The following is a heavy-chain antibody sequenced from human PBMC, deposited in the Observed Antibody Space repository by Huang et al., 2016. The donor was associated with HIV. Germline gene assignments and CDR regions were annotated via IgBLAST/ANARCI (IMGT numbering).Heavy chain of an antibody. CDR3: ARIYCSATRCYGFDY. V-gene: IGHV7-4-1*02. Sequence: VQLVQSESELKKPGASVKVSCKASGYTFTNYAMSWVRQAPGQGLEWMGWINTNPGDPTYDQGFTGRFVFSLDTSVSTAYLQINSLKADDTAVYYCARIYCSATRCYGFDYWGQGTLVTVSS. J-gene: IGHJ4*02. CDR1: GYTFTNYA. D-gene: IGHD2-2*01. CDR2: INTNPGDP.